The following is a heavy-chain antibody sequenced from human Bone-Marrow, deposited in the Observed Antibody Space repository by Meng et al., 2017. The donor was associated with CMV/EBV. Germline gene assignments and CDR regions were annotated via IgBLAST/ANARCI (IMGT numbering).Heavy chain of an antibody. CDR2: ISPNSGGT. V-gene: IGHV1-2*02. Sequence: ASVKVSCKASGYTFTGYYMHWVRQAPGQGLEWMGWISPNSGGTNYAQKFQGRVTMTRDTSIRTAYMELSRLRSDDTAVYYCARDLHYDFWSGYSDPWGQGTLVTVSS. J-gene: IGHJ5*02. CDR3: ARDLHYDFWSGYSDP. CDR1: GYTFTGYY. D-gene: IGHD3-3*01.